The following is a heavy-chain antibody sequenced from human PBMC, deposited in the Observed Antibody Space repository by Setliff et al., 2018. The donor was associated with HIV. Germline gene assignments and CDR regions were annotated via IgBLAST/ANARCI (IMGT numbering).Heavy chain of an antibody. CDR3: ARDPAFGAFDI. Sequence: PGGSLRLSCAASGFTFSSYSMNWVRQAPGKGLEWVSYISSSSSYTHYADSVKGRFTISRDNVKNSLYLQMSSLRTEDTAVYFCARDPAFGAFDIWGQGTMVTVSS. V-gene: IGHV3-21*04. D-gene: IGHD3-10*01. CDR2: ISSSSSYT. J-gene: IGHJ3*02. CDR1: GFTFSSYS.